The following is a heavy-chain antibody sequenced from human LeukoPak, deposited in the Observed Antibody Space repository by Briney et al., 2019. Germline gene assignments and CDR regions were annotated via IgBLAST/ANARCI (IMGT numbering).Heavy chain of an antibody. Sequence: GGSLRLSCAASGFTFSSYSMNWVRQAPGKGLEWVSYIGGSHSTIYYADSVKGRFTISRDNAKNSLYLQMNSLRAEDTAVYYCARGSATGYYYYMDVWGKGTTVTVSS. J-gene: IGHJ6*03. D-gene: IGHD1-1*01. CDR3: ARGSATGYYYYMDV. CDR2: IGGSHSTI. V-gene: IGHV3-48*04. CDR1: GFTFSSYS.